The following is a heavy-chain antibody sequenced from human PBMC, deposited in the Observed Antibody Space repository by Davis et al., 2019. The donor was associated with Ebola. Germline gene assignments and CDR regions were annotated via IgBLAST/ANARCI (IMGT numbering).Heavy chain of an antibody. D-gene: IGHD1-26*01. CDR2: IYYSGST. J-gene: IGHJ5*02. CDR1: GGSISSYY. Sequence: PSETLSLTCTVSGGSISSYYWSWIRQPPGKGLEWIGYIYYSGSTNYDPSLKSRVTISVDTSKNQFSLKLSSVTAADTAVYYCARAPGGRYYGWFDPWGQGTLVTVSS. CDR3: ARAPGGRYYGWFDP. V-gene: IGHV4-59*08.